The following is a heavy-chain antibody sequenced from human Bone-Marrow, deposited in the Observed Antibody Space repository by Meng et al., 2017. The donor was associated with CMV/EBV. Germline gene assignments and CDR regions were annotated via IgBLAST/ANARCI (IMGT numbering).Heavy chain of an antibody. D-gene: IGHD4-23*01. CDR1: GFSFKTYT. CDR3: ARDAATVGTHPPDY. V-gene: IGHV3-30*04. CDR2: LSHDDIDE. Sequence: LSLTCAASGFSFKTYTMPWVRQAPGKGLEWVTVLSHDDIDEYYADSVKGRFTISRDNSKNTLYLQMNNLTAEDTALFYCARDAATVGTHPPDYWGQGTLVTVSS. J-gene: IGHJ4*01.